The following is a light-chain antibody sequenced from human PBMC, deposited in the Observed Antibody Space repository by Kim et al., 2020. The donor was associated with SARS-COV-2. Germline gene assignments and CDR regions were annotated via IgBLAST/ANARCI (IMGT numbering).Light chain of an antibody. Sequence: LSLSPGKRAPLSCRASQSVSSYLAWYQQKPGQAPRLLIYDASNRATGIPARFSGSGSGTDFTLTISSLEPEDFAVYYCQQRSNWPPFGPGTKVDIK. J-gene: IGKJ3*01. V-gene: IGKV3-11*01. CDR3: QQRSNWPP. CDR1: QSVSSY. CDR2: DAS.